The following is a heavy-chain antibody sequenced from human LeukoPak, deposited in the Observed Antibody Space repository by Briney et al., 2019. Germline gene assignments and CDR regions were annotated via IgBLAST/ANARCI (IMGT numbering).Heavy chain of an antibody. Sequence: GGSLRLSCAASGFTFSSYAMSWVRQAPGKGLEWVSGIIGSGGSTHYADSVKGRFTISRDNSKNTLYLQMNSLRAEDTAVYYCAKDNRITIFGVADAFDIWGQGTMVTVSS. V-gene: IGHV3-23*01. CDR1: GFTFSSYA. CDR2: IIGSGGST. D-gene: IGHD3-3*01. CDR3: AKDNRITIFGVADAFDI. J-gene: IGHJ3*02.